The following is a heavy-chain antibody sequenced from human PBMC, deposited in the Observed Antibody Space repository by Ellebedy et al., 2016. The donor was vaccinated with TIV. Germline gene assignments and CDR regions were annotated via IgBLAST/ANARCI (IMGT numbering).Heavy chain of an antibody. V-gene: IGHV1-2*02. Sequence: ASVKVSCXASGYTFTGYYMHWVRQAPGQGLEWMGWINPNSGGTNYAQKFQGRVTMTRDTSISTAYMELSRLRSDDTAVYYCARDPGYCSSTSCYISLDYWGQGTLVTVSS. D-gene: IGHD2-2*02. CDR2: INPNSGGT. J-gene: IGHJ4*02. CDR3: ARDPGYCSSTSCYISLDY. CDR1: GYTFTGYY.